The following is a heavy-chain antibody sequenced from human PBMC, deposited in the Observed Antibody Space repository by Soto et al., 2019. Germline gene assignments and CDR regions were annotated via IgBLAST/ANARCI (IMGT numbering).Heavy chain of an antibody. D-gene: IGHD3-9*01. V-gene: IGHV4-59*01. CDR2: VYDNGRP. J-gene: IGHJ4*02. CDR1: AASFSKYY. CDR3: ARGVGSSPPRY. Sequence: SETLSLTCTVSAASFSKYYWSWIRQSPRQGLEWIGYVYDNGRPYYSPSPKSRVTISADTSKNQISLKLTSATAADTAVYYCARGVGSSPPRYWGRGTLVTVSS.